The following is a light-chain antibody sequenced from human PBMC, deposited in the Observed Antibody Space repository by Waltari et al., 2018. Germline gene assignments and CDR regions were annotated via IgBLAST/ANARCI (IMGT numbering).Light chain of an antibody. CDR1: SGHSSYA. CDR3: QTWGTGIHWV. V-gene: IGLV4-69*01. J-gene: IGLJ3*02. Sequence: QLVLTQSPSASASLGASVKLTCTLSSGHSSYAIAWHQQQPERGPRYLMKIYGDGRHIKGDGIPDRFSGSSSGAERYLTISSLQSEDEADYYCQTWGTGIHWVFGGGTKLTVL. CDR2: IYGDGRH.